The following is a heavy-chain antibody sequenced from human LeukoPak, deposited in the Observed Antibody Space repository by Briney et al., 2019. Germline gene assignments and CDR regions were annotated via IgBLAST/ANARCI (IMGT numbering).Heavy chain of an antibody. Sequence: SGGSLRLSCAASGFTFSNYAMTWVRQAPGKGLEWVSGISDSGGTTYYADSVKGRFTISRDNSQNALYLQMTSLRADGTAVYYCAKDLRCSTWGQGTLVTVSS. V-gene: IGHV3-23*01. CDR1: GFTFSNYA. CDR2: ISDSGGTT. J-gene: IGHJ5*02. D-gene: IGHD6-13*01. CDR3: AKDLRCST.